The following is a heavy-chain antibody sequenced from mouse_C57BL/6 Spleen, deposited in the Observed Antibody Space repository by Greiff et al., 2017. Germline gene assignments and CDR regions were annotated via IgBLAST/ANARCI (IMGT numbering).Heavy chain of an antibody. Sequence: QVQLKQPGAELVKPGASVKLSCKASGYTFTSYWMHWVKQRPGRGLEWIGRIDPNSGGTKYNEKFKSKATLTVDKPSSTAYMQLSSLTSEDSAVYYCARYDYDDWYFDVWGTGTTVTVSS. CDR2: IDPNSGGT. CDR3: ARYDYDDWYFDV. V-gene: IGHV1-72*01. CDR1: GYTFTSYW. D-gene: IGHD2-4*01. J-gene: IGHJ1*03.